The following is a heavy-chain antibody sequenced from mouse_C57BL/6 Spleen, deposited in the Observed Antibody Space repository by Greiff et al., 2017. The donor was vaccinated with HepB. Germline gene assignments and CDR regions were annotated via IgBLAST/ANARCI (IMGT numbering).Heavy chain of an antibody. CDR3: TRSGLGDWRWFAY. D-gene: IGHD2-13*01. Sequence: VQLQQSGAELVRPGASVTLSCKASGYTFTDYEMHWVKQPPVHGLEWIGAIDPETGGTAYNQKFKGKAILTADKSSSTAYMELSSLTSEDSAVYYCTRSGLGDWRWFAYWGQGTLVAVSA. V-gene: IGHV1-15*01. J-gene: IGHJ3*01. CDR2: IDPETGGT. CDR1: GYTFTDYE.